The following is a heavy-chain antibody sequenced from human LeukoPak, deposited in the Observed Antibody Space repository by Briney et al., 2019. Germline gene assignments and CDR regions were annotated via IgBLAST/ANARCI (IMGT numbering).Heavy chain of an antibody. D-gene: IGHD3-3*01. CDR2: IYSGGST. J-gene: IGHJ4*02. V-gene: IGHV3-53*01. CDR1: GFTVSSNY. CDR3: AKPPEVYYDFWSGYSWAPFDY. Sequence: PGGSLRLSCAASGFTVSSNYMSWVRQAPGKGLEWVSVIYSGGSTYYADSVKGRFTISRDNSKNTLYLQMNSLRAEDTAVYYCAKPPEVYYDFWSGYSWAPFDYWGQGTLVTVSS.